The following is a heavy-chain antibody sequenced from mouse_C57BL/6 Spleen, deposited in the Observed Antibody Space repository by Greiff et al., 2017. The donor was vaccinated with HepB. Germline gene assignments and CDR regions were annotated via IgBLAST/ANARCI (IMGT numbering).Heavy chain of an antibody. V-gene: IGHV3-6*01. CDR3: AREGAIDYGFAY. Sequence: EVKLLESGPGLVKPSQSLSLTCSVTGYSITSGYYWNWIRQFPGNKLEWMGYISYDGSNNYNPSLKNRISITRDTSKNQFFLKLNSVTTEDTATYYCAREGAIDYGFAYWGQGTLVTVSA. CDR2: ISYDGSN. J-gene: IGHJ3*01. D-gene: IGHD2-4*01. CDR1: GYSITSGYY.